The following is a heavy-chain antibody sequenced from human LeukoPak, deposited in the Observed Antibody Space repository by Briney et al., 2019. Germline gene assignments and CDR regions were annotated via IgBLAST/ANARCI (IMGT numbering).Heavy chain of an antibody. D-gene: IGHD4-11*01. J-gene: IGHJ5*02. CDR1: GGSISSHY. CDR2: IFHSGTT. V-gene: IGHV4-59*11. CDR3: ARTGDYSKSTGGWFDP. Sequence: SETLSLTCTVSGGSISSHYWSWVRPAPGKGLEWIGYIFHSGTTNYTPSLKSRVTISLDTSKNQFSLRLTSVTTADTAVYFCARTGDYSKSTGGWFDPWGQGTLVSVSS.